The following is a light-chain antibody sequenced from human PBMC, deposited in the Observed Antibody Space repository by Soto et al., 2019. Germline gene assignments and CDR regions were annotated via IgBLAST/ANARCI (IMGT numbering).Light chain of an antibody. Sequence: QSVLTQPASVSGSPGQSITISCTGTSSDVGGYNYVSWYRQYPGKAPKLMIYDVTNRPSGVSNRFSGSKSGNTASLTISGLQAEDEADYYCSSYTSSSTLYVFGTGTKLTVL. CDR3: SSYTSSSTLYV. CDR2: DVT. CDR1: SSDVGGYNY. J-gene: IGLJ1*01. V-gene: IGLV2-14*03.